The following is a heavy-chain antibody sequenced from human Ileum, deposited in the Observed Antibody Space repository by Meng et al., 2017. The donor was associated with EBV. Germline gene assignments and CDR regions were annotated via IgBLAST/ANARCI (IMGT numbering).Heavy chain of an antibody. D-gene: IGHD3/OR15-3a*01. CDR1: GYTFTRYP. CDR3: ASRPGFNIGPFDF. V-gene: IGHV1-3*04. Sequence: QGLLCHAGAEVNKPGASVKLSCKASGYTFTRYPIHWVRQAPGQRPEWMGWINTDNGETEFSQKFQGRVTITRDTSATTAYMELISLRSEDTAVYYCASRPGFNIGPFDFWGQGTLVTVSS. CDR2: INTDNGET. J-gene: IGHJ4*02.